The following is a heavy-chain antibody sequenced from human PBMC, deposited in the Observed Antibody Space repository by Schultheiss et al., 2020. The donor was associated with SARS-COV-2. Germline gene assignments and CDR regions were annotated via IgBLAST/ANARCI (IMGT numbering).Heavy chain of an antibody. J-gene: IGHJ4*02. D-gene: IGHD6-19*01. Sequence: GSLRLSCAVSGGSISSSNWWSWVRQPPGKGLEWIGEINHSGSTNYNPSLKSRVTISVDTSKNQFSLKLSSVTAADTAVYYCARRGRSSGWFYYFDYWGQGTLVTVSS. CDR1: GGSISSSNW. CDR3: ARRGRSSGWFYYFDY. CDR2: INHSGST. V-gene: IGHV4-4*02.